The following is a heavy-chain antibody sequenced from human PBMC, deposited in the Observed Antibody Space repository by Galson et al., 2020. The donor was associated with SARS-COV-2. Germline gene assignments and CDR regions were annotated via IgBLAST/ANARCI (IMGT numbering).Heavy chain of an antibody. J-gene: IGHJ5*02. D-gene: IGHD4-4*01. CDR3: ARHVDFSNPLSRNWFDP. Sequence: SQTLSLTCTVSGGSISGYYWSWLRQPPGQGLEWIGYIYYSGTTYPSPSLRSRLTMSIDTSKNQFSLRLSSVTAADTALYYCARHVDFSNPLSRNWFDPWGRGTLVTVSS. CDR2: IYYSGTT. V-gene: IGHV4-59*08. CDR1: GGSISGYY.